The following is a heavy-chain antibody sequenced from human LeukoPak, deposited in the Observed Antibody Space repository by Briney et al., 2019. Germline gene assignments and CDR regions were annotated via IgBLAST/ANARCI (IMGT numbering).Heavy chain of an antibody. CDR1: GGSFSGYY. V-gene: IGHV4-34*01. J-gene: IGHJ4*02. Sequence: SETLSLTCAVYGGSFSGYYWSWIRQPPGKGLEWIGEINHSGSTNYNPSLKSRVTISVDTSKNQFSLKLSSVTAADTAVYYCARLARGMLVTDYWGQGTLVTVSS. CDR3: ARLARGMLVTDY. CDR2: INHSGST. D-gene: IGHD2-21*02.